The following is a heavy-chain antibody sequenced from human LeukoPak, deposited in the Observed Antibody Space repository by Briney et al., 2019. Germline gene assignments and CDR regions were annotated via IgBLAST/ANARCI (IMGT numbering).Heavy chain of an antibody. CDR3: ARDRVWFRAPNYGMDV. J-gene: IGHJ6*02. Sequence: SVKVSCKASGGTFSSYAISWVRQAPGQGLEWVGRIIPILGIANYAQKLQGRVTMTTDTSTSTAYMELRSLRSDDTAVYYCARDRVWFRAPNYGMDVWGQGTTVTVSS. CDR2: IIPILGIA. CDR1: GGTFSSYA. D-gene: IGHD3-10*01. V-gene: IGHV1-69*04.